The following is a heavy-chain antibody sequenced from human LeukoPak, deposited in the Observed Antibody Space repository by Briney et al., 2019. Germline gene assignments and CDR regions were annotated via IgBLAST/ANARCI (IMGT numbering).Heavy chain of an antibody. CDR3: ARVFPVLRFLEWLPADV. D-gene: IGHD3-3*01. CDR1: GGSFRGYY. Sequence: SETLSLTCAVYGGSFRGYYWRWIRQPPGKGLEWIGEINHSGSTNYNPSLKSRVTISVDTSKNQFSLKLNSVTAADTAVYYCARVFPVLRFLEWLPADVWGKGTTVTVSS. CDR2: INHSGST. V-gene: IGHV4-34*01. J-gene: IGHJ6*04.